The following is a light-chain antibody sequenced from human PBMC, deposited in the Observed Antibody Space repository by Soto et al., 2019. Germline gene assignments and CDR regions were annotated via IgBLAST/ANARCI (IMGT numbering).Light chain of an antibody. CDR3: CSYAGRYTFV. CDR1: SSDVGGYYY. Sequence: QSALTQPRSVSGSPGQSVTISCTGTSSDVGGYYYVSWYQQHPGKAPKLMIYDVTKRPSGVPDRFSGSKSGNTASLTISGLQAEDEADYYCCSYAGRYTFVCGTGTKVTV. J-gene: IGLJ1*01. V-gene: IGLV2-11*01. CDR2: DVT.